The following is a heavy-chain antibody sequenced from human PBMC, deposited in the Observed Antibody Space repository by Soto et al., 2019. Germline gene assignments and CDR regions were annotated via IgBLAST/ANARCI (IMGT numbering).Heavy chain of an antibody. Sequence: GASVKVSCKASGGTFSSYAISWVRQAPGQGLEWMGGIIPIFGTANYAQKFQGRVTITADKSTSTAYMELGSLRSEDTAVYYCASATMNGAFDIWGQGTMVTVSS. V-gene: IGHV1-69*06. CDR1: GGTFSSYA. D-gene: IGHD3-22*01. CDR2: IIPIFGTA. J-gene: IGHJ3*02. CDR3: ASATMNGAFDI.